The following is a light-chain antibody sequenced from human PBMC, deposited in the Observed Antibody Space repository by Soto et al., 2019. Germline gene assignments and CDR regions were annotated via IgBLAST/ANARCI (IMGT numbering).Light chain of an antibody. Sequence: QSVLTQPPSVSGAPGQRVTLSCTGSSSNIGANYDVHWYQHLPGTAPKLLMYGNTNRPSGVPDRFSGSKSGTSASLAITGLQAEDEADYYCQSYDSSLSGVVFGGGTKLTVL. CDR1: SSNIGANYD. CDR2: GNT. CDR3: QSYDSSLSGVV. V-gene: IGLV1-40*01. J-gene: IGLJ2*01.